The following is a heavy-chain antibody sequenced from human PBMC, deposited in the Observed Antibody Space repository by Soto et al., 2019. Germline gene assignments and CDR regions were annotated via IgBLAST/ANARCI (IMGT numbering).Heavy chain of an antibody. CDR3: ARLEGYYYGSGSYPPHFDY. CDR2: INAGNGNT. J-gene: IGHJ4*02. Sequence: GASVKVSCKASGYTFTSYAMHWVRQAPGQRLEWMGWINAGNGNTKYSQKFQGRVTITRDTSASTAYMELSSLRSEDTAVYYCARLEGYYYGSGSYPPHFDYWGQGTLVTVSS. V-gene: IGHV1-3*01. D-gene: IGHD3-10*01. CDR1: GYTFTSYA.